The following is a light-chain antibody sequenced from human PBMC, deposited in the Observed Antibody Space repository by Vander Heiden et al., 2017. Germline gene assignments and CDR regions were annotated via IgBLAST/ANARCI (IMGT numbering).Light chain of an antibody. CDR2: EDN. J-gene: IGLJ3*02. V-gene: IGLV6-57*01. CDR3: QSYDSSNRGV. CDR1: SGSIASNH. Sequence: NFMLTQPHSASESPGKTVTISCTRSSGSIASNHVQWYQQRPGSSPTTVIYEDNQRPSGVPDRFSGSIDSSSNAASLTISGLKTEDEADYYCQSYDSSNRGVFGGGTKLTVL.